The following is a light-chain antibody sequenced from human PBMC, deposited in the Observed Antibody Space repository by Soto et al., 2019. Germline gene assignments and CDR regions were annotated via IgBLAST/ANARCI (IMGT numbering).Light chain of an antibody. J-gene: IGKJ4*01. CDR3: QQYVNSRLT. V-gene: IGKV3-20*01. Sequence: DIELTQSPGTLSLSPGERATLSCRASQSVSASHIAWYQQKPGQAPRLLIYGPSNRATGVPDRFSGSGSGTDFTLTISRLDTEDFAVYYCQQYVNSRLTFGGGTKVEIK. CDR2: GPS. CDR1: QSVSASH.